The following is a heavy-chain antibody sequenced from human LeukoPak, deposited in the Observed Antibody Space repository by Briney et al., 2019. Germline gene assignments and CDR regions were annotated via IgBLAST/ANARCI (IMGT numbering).Heavy chain of an antibody. CDR1: GYTFTSYD. CDR3: ARGPPNWGYDY. CDR2: MSPNSGAT. Sequence: ASVKVSCKASGYTFTSYDFNWLRQATGQGPEWMGWMSPNSGATGYAQKFQGRITMTRSASINTAYMELSSLRSDDTAVYYCARGPPNWGYDYWGPGTLVTVSS. D-gene: IGHD7-27*01. J-gene: IGHJ4*02. V-gene: IGHV1-8*01.